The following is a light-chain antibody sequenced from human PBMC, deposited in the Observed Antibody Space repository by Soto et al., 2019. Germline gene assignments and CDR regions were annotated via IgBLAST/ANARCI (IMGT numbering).Light chain of an antibody. V-gene: IGLV2-23*01. CDR3: CSYADSSRIYV. CDR1: SSDVGSYNL. Sequence: QSALTQPASVSGSPGQSITISCTGTSSDVGSYNLVSWYQQHPGKAPKLMIYEGSKWPSGISNRFSGSKSGNTASLTISGLQAEDEAEYYCCSYADSSRIYVFGSGTKVTVL. CDR2: EGS. J-gene: IGLJ1*01.